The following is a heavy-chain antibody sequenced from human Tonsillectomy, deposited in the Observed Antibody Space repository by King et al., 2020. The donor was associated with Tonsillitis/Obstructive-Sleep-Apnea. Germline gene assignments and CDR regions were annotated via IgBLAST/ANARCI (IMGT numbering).Heavy chain of an antibody. CDR3: ARMNLVVD. CDR1: GFTVSGDY. Sequence: VQLVESGGGLIQPGGSLRLSCAASGFTVSGDYMTWVRQAPGKGLEWVSIIYRNGSTYYPDSVKGRFTISRDNSKKTLYLQMSSLRAEGTAVYYCARMNLVVDWDQGTLVTVSS. CDR2: IYRNGST. D-gene: IGHD2-2*01. V-gene: IGHV3-53*01. J-gene: IGHJ4*02.